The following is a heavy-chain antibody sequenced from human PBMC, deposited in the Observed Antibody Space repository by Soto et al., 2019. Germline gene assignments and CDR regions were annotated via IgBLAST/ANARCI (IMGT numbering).Heavy chain of an antibody. D-gene: IGHD3-10*01. Sequence: QVQLVQSGAEVKKPGSSVKVSCKASGGTFSSYTISWVRQAPGQGLEWMGRIIPILGIANYAQKFQGRVTITADKSTSTAYMELSSLRSEDTAVYYWARTMVRGVIDYWGQGTLVTVSS. CDR1: GGTFSSYT. J-gene: IGHJ4*02. CDR2: IIPILGIA. V-gene: IGHV1-69*02. CDR3: ARTMVRGVIDY.